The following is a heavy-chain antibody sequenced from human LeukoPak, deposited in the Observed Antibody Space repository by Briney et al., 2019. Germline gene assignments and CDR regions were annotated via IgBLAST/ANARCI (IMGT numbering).Heavy chain of an antibody. CDR2: IWYGGSNK. J-gene: IGHJ4*02. Sequence: GGSLRLSCAASGFTFSGYGMHWVRQAPGKGLEWVAVIWYGGSNKYYADSVKGRFTISRDNSKNTLYLQMNSLRAEDTAVYYCAKDRGPLIVGALDYWGQGTLVTVSS. CDR3: AKDRGPLIVGALDY. CDR1: GFTFSGYG. D-gene: IGHD1-26*01. V-gene: IGHV3-30*02.